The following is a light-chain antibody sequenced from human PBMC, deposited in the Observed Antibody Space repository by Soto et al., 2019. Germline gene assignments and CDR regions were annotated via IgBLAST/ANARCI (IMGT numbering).Light chain of an antibody. CDR1: SGHSSYA. CDR2: INSDGSH. CDR3: QTWGTGRV. V-gene: IGLV4-69*01. Sequence: QPVLTQSPSASASLGASVKLTCTLSSGHSSYAIAWHQQQPEKGPRFLMKINSDGSHFKGDGIPDRFSGSSSGAERYLTISSLQSEDEADYYCQTWGTGRVFGGGTKVTVL. J-gene: IGLJ2*01.